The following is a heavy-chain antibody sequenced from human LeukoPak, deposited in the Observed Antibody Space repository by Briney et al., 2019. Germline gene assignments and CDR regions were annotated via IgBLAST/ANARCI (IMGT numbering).Heavy chain of an antibody. CDR2: IHPNSGGT. V-gene: IGHV1-2*06. Sequence: ASVKVSCKASGYTFTGYYMHWVRQAPGQGLEWMGRIHPNSGGTNYAQKFQGRVTMTRDTSISTAYMELSRLRSDDTAVYYCARDADIVVVPAAIRYGMDVWGQGTTVTVSS. CDR1: GYTFTGYY. J-gene: IGHJ6*02. D-gene: IGHD2-2*01. CDR3: ARDADIVVVPAAIRYGMDV.